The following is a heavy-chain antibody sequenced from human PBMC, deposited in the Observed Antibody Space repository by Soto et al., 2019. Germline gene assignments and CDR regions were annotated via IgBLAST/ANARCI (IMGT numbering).Heavy chain of an antibody. CDR1: GFTFSNYG. Sequence: QGQLVQSGAEVKKPGASVKLSCKASGFTFSNYGLNWVRQAPGQGLEWMGWVSANNGHTNYAQNLQGRVSMTTDTSTSTAYMELRGLTFDHTAVYYCARDIESVTAKHFFYYYAMYVWGQGTTVTVSS. J-gene: IGHJ6*02. D-gene: IGHD2-8*01. CDR2: VSANNGHT. CDR3: ARDIESVTAKHFFYYYAMYV. V-gene: IGHV1-18*01.